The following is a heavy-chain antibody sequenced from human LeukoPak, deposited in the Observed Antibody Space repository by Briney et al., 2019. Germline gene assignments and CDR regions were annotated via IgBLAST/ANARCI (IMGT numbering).Heavy chain of an antibody. J-gene: IGHJ4*02. D-gene: IGHD3-22*01. CDR3: AREGNYYDSSGCFDY. CDR2: ISAYNGNT. Sequence: VASVKVSCKASGYTFTSYDISWVRQAPGQGLEWMGWISAYNGNTNYAQKLQGRVTVTTDTSTSTAYMELRSLRSDDTAVYYCAREGNYYDSSGCFDYWGQGTLVTVSS. CDR1: GYTFTSYD. V-gene: IGHV1-18*01.